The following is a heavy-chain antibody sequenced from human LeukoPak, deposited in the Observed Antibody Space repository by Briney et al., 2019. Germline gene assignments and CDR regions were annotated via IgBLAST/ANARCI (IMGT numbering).Heavy chain of an antibody. Sequence: GGSLRLSCAASGFTFSSYSMNWVRQAPGKGLEWVSYISSSSSTIYYADSVKGRFTISRDNAKNSLYLQMNSLRDEDTAVYYCARDKRGVESWLLPAHDYWGQGTLVTVSS. V-gene: IGHV3-48*02. CDR3: ARDKRGVESWLLPAHDY. D-gene: IGHD3-22*01. CDR2: ISSSSSTI. J-gene: IGHJ4*02. CDR1: GFTFSSYS.